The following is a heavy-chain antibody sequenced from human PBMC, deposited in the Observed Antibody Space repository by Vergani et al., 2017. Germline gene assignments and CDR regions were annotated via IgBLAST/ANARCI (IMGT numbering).Heavy chain of an antibody. D-gene: IGHD5-12*01. V-gene: IGHV3-23*01. Sequence: EVQLLESGGDLVQPGGSLRLSCAASGITLNHYAMNWVRQAPGKGLEWVSGISGSGGSTYYAGSVKGRFTISRDSSKNTLYLQMNSLSAGDTAVYYCAKANPRNSGYDYLYYYHAMDVWGQGTTVTVSS. CDR2: ISGSGGST. J-gene: IGHJ6*02. CDR1: GITLNHYA. CDR3: AKANPRNSGYDYLYYYHAMDV.